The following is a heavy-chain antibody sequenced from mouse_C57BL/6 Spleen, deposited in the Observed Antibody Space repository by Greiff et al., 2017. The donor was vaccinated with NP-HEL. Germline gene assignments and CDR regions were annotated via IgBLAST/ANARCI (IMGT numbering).Heavy chain of an antibody. CDR2: IDPSDRET. J-gene: IGHJ3*01. D-gene: IGHD2-3*01. Sequence: VQLQQPGAELVRPGSSVKLSCKASGYTFTSYWMHWVKQRPIQGLEWIGNIDPSDRETLSNQTFKDKATLTVDKSSSTAYMQLSSLTSEDSAVYYCARYDGYYFAYWGQGTLVTVSA. V-gene: IGHV1-52*01. CDR1: GYTFTSYW. CDR3: ARYDGYYFAY.